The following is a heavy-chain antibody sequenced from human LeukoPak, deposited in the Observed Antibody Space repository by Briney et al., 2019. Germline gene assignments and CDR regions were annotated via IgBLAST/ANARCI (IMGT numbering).Heavy chain of an antibody. V-gene: IGHV5-51*01. CDR3: ARSPFYGDYWNQDYYFDY. D-gene: IGHD4-17*01. Sequence: GEPLKISCKGSGYSFTSYWIGWVRQMPGKGLEWMGIIYPGDYDTRYSPSFQGQVTISADKSISTAYLQWSSLKASDTAMYYCARSPFYGDYWNQDYYFDYWGQGTLVTVSS. J-gene: IGHJ4*02. CDR2: IYPGDYDT. CDR1: GYSFTSYW.